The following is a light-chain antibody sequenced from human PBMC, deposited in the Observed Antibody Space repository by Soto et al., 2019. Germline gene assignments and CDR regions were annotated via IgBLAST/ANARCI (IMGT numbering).Light chain of an antibody. J-gene: IGKJ1*01. CDR2: GAS. CDR3: QQYGSSPTT. Sequence: EIVLTQSPGTLSLSPGERATLSCRASQSVSRNYLVWYQQKPGQAPRLLIYGASGRATVIPDRFSGSGSGTDFTLTISRLEPEDFAVCYCQQYGSSPTTFGHGTKVEIK. CDR1: QSVSRNY. V-gene: IGKV3-20*01.